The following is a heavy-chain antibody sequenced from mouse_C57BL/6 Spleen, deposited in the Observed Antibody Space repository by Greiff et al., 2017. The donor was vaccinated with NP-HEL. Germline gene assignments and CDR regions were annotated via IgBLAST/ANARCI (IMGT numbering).Heavy chain of an antibody. CDR3: ARVGYYGSSYHFDY. V-gene: IGHV1-64*01. D-gene: IGHD1-1*01. Sequence: VQLQQPGAELVKPGASVKLSCKASGYTFTSYWMHWVKQRPGQGLEWIGMIHPNSGSTNYNEKFKSKATLTVDKSSSTAYMQLSSLTSEDSAVYYCARVGYYGSSYHFDYWGQGTTLTVSS. CDR1: GYTFTSYW. CDR2: IHPNSGST. J-gene: IGHJ2*01.